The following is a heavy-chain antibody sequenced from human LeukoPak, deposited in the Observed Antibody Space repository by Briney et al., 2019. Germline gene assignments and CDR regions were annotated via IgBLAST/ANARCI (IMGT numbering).Heavy chain of an antibody. CDR1: GYSFISNW. J-gene: IGHJ4*02. V-gene: IGHV5-51*01. D-gene: IGHD1-26*01. CDR2: IYPGDSDT. Sequence: GESLKISCKGSGYSFISNWIGWVRQMPGKGLEWMGIIYPGDSDTRYSPSFQGQVTISADKSLSTAYLQWSSLKASDTAMYYCARGSGSYHTAYMNWGQGSPVTVSS. CDR3: ARGSGSYHTAYMN.